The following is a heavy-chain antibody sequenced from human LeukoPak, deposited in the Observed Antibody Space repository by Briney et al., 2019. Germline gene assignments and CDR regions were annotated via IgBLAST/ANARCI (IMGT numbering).Heavy chain of an antibody. CDR1: GYTFTSYG. V-gene: IGHV1-18*01. CDR3: AREGGYYDSSGYPTDY. Sequence: ASVKVSCKASGYTFTSYGISWVRQAPGQGLEWMGWICAYNGNTNYAQKLQGRVTMTTDTSTSTAYMELRSLRSDDTAVYYCAREGGYYDSSGYPTDYWGQGTLVTVSS. J-gene: IGHJ4*02. CDR2: ICAYNGNT. D-gene: IGHD3-22*01.